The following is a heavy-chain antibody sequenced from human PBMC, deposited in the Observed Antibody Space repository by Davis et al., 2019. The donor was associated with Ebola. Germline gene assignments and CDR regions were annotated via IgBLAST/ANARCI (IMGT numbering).Heavy chain of an antibody. CDR3: AGLNYYDSSGYRDY. CDR2: ISAYNGNT. Sequence: ASVKVSCKASGYTFTSYGISWVRQAPGQGLEWMGWISAYNGNTNYAQKFQGRVTMTRDTSTSTVYMELSSLRSEDTAVYYCAGLNYYDSSGYRDYWGQGTLVTVSS. D-gene: IGHD3-22*01. V-gene: IGHV1-18*01. CDR1: GYTFTSYG. J-gene: IGHJ4*02.